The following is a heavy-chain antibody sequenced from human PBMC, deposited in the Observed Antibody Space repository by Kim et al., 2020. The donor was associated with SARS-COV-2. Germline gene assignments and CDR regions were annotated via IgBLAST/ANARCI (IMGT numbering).Heavy chain of an antibody. J-gene: IGHJ6*02. CDR1: GYTFTSYD. Sequence: ASVKVSCKASGYTFTSYDINWVRQATGQGLEWMGWMNPNSGNTGYAQKFQGRVTMTRNTSISTAYMELSSLRSEDTAVYYCARGSGLRSWWLRFTDYYYGMDVWGQGTTVTVSS. CDR2: MNPNSGNT. CDR3: ARGSGLRSWWLRFTDYYYGMDV. D-gene: IGHD5-12*01. V-gene: IGHV1-8*01.